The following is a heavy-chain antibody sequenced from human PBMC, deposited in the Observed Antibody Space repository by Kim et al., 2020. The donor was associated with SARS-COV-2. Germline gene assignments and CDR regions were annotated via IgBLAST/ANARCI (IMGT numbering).Heavy chain of an antibody. V-gene: IGHV7-4-1*02. D-gene: IGHD3-3*01. CDR2: INTNTGNP. CDR1: GYTFTSYA. J-gene: IGHJ6*02. Sequence: ASVKVSCKASGYTFTSYAMNWVRQAPGQGLEWMGWINTNTGNPTYAQSFTGRFVFSLDTSVSTAYLQISSLKAEDTAVDYCARDSGHLGTMFGVVIIRGYGMDVWGQGTTVTVSS. CDR3: ARDSGHLGTMFGVVIIRGYGMDV.